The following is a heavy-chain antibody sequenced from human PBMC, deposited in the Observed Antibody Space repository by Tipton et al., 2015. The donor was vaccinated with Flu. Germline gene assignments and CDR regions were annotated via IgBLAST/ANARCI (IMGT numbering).Heavy chain of an antibody. Sequence: VQLVQSGAEVKKPGESLKISCKGSGYSFTSYWIGWVRQMPGKGLEWMGIIYPGDSDTRCSPSFQGQVTISADKSISTAYLQWSSLKASDTAMYYCARHSPYYYDSSGYYYETGAFIDYWGQGTLVTVSS. D-gene: IGHD3-22*01. CDR3: ARHSPYYYDSSGYYYETGAFIDY. J-gene: IGHJ4*02. V-gene: IGHV5-51*01. CDR2: IYPGDSDT. CDR1: GYSFTSYW.